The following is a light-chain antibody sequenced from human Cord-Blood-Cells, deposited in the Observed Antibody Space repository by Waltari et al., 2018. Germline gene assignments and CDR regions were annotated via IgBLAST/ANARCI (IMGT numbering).Light chain of an antibody. CDR1: QSVSSY. Sequence: EIVLIQSPATLSLSTGESATLSCRSSQSVSSYLAWYQQKPAQAPMLLIYDASNRATGIPARFSGSGSGTDFTLTISSLEPEDFAVYYCQQRSNWPPITFGQGTRLEIK. J-gene: IGKJ5*01. V-gene: IGKV3-11*01. CDR2: DAS. CDR3: QQRSNWPPIT.